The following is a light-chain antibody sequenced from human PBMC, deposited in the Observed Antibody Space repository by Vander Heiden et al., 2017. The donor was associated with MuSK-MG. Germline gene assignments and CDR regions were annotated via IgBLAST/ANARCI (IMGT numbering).Light chain of an antibody. CDR1: QSISNY. CDR2: AAS. CDR3: QQSDSTLCS. J-gene: IGKJ2*04. V-gene: IGKV1-39*01. Sequence: DIQMTQSPSSLSASVGDRVTITCRASQSISNYLNWYQQKPGKAPNLLIFAASILQGGVPSRFSGSGSGTDFTLTISSLQPEDFATYYCQQSDSTLCSFGQGTKLEIK.